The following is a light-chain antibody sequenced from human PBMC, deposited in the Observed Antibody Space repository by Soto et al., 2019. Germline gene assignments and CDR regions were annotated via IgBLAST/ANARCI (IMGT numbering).Light chain of an antibody. Sequence: LTQPASVSGAPGQSITISCTGSSSDVATYNFVSWYQQHPGKAPKLIIYDVSNRPSGVSNRFSGSKSGNTVSLTISGLQAEDEADYYCNSYTTSTTFVFGTGTKSPS. J-gene: IGLJ1*01. CDR3: NSYTTSTTFV. CDR2: DVS. CDR1: SSDVATYNF. V-gene: IGLV2-14*03.